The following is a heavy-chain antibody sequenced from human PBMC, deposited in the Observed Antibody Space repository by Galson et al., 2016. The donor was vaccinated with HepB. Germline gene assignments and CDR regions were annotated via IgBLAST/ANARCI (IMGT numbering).Heavy chain of an antibody. Sequence: SLRLSCAASGFIFSYYPMHWVRQAPGKGLEWVSSMSGSDGATFYADSVKGRFTMSRDNSKNTLFLQMNSLRTEDTAVYFCVEWLPRGWSQGTLVTVSS. CDR3: VEWLPRG. CDR2: MSGSDGAT. J-gene: IGHJ4*02. D-gene: IGHD3-3*01. V-gene: IGHV3-23*01. CDR1: GFIFSYYP.